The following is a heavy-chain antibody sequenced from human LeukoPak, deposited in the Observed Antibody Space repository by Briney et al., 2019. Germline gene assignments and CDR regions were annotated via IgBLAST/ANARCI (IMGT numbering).Heavy chain of an antibody. CDR2: IYPGDSDT. V-gene: IGHV5-51*01. J-gene: IGHJ3*02. CDR1: GNSFSNYW. Sequence: GESLKISCKGSGNSFSNYWIGWVRQLPGRGLEWMGIIYPGDSDTRYSPSFQGQVTISADKSISTAYLQWSSLKASDTAMYYCARPESPAPNLDAFDIWGQGTMVTVSS. CDR3: ARPESPAPNLDAFDI.